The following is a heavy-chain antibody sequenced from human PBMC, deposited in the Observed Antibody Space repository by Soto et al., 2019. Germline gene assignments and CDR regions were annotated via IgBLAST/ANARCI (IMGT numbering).Heavy chain of an antibody. D-gene: IGHD3-16*01. Sequence: GASVKVSCKASGYIFVXYGIAWVRHAPGQGLEWMGWISPYTGNTHSATKVQGRLTMTTDTSTSTAYMDLGSLTSDDTAVYYCVMVDNYVTPTPQDVWGQGTTVTVSS. CDR1: GYIFVXYG. V-gene: IGHV1-18*01. CDR2: ISPYTGNT. J-gene: IGHJ6*02. CDR3: VMVDNYVTPTPQDV.